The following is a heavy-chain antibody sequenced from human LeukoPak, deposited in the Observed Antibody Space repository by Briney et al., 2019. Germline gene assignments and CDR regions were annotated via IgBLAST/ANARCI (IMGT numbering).Heavy chain of an antibody. V-gene: IGHV4-4*07. Sequence: SETLSLTCTVSGGSISSYYWSWIRQPAGKGLEWIGRIYSSGSTDYNPSLKSRVTMSVDTSKNQLSLKLTSVTAADTAVYYCARQTVTTIDYWGQGTLVTVSS. CDR2: IYSSGST. CDR1: GGSISSYY. D-gene: IGHD4-17*01. J-gene: IGHJ4*02. CDR3: ARQTVTTIDY.